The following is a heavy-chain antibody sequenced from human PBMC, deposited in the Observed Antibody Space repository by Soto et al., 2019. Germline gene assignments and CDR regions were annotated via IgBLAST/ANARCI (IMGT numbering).Heavy chain of an antibody. CDR2: ITASGST. CDR1: GGSISGYY. V-gene: IGHV4-4*07. J-gene: IGHJ4*02. CDR3: ARDRGAVVLSYFDF. D-gene: IGHD5-18*01. Sequence: PSETLSLTCTVSGGSISGYYWSWIRQPAGKGLEWIGRITASGSTNQNPSLKSRVTISVDTSKSQFSLKLSSVTAADTAVYYCARDRGAVVLSYFDFWGQGTLVTVSS.